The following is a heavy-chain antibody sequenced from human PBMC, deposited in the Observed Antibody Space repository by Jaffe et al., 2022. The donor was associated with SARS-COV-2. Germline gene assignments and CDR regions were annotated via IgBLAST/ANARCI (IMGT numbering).Heavy chain of an antibody. Sequence: QVQLVESGGGVVQPGRSLRLSCVASGFTFRTYALHWVRQAPGEGLEWVAVISFDGLNTYFADSVKGRFTISRDNSRNTLYLQMNNLRAEDTAVYYCARGLWSSTGCPDYWGQGTLVTVSS. V-gene: IGHV3-30*04. D-gene: IGHD6-19*01. J-gene: IGHJ4*02. CDR3: ARGLWSSTGCPDY. CDR1: GFTFRTYA. CDR2: ISFDGLNT.